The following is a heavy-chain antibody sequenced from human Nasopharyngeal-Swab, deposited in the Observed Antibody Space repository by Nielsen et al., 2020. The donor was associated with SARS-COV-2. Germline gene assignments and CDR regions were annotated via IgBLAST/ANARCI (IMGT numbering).Heavy chain of an antibody. D-gene: IGHD3-3*01. CDR3: ARGSVYHTLLY. Sequence: GESLKISCAASGFTFSSYNMNWVRQAPGKGLEWVSSISTTNGSMDYADSVKGRFTISRDNVKNSLFLQMNNLRVEDTAVYYCARGSVYHTLLYWGHGSLVIVS. V-gene: IGHV3-21*01. CDR2: ISTTNGSM. J-gene: IGHJ4*01. CDR1: GFTFSSYN.